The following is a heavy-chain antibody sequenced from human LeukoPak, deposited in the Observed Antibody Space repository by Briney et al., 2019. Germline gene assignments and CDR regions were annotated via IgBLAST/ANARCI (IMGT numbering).Heavy chain of an antibody. J-gene: IGHJ4*02. Sequence: AASVKVSCKASGGTFSSYAISWVRQAPGQGLEWMGGIIPIFGTANYAQKFQGRVTITTDESTSTAYMELSSLRSEDTAVYYCARSLVFGVVINYFDYWGQGTLVTVSS. CDR2: IIPIFGTA. CDR1: GGTFSSYA. V-gene: IGHV1-69*05. CDR3: ARSLVFGVVINYFDY. D-gene: IGHD3-3*01.